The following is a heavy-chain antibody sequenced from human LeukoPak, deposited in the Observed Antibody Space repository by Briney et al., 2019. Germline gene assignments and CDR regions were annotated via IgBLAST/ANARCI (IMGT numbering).Heavy chain of an antibody. CDR2: ISSSSYI. CDR3: ARDSEGNQLLKGFDY. V-gene: IGHV3-21*01. J-gene: IGHJ4*02. CDR1: GFTFSSYS. D-gene: IGHD2-2*01. Sequence: GGSLRLSCAASGFTFSSYSINWVRQAPGKGLEWVSSISSSSYIYYADSVKGRFTISRDNAKNSLYLQMNSLRAEDTAVYCCARDSEGNQLLKGFDYWGLGTLVTVSS.